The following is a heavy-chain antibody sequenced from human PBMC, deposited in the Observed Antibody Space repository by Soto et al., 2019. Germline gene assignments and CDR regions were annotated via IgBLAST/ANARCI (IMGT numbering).Heavy chain of an antibody. Sequence: EVQLLESGGGLVQPGGSLRLSCAASGFTFSSYAMSWVRQAPGKGLEWVSGISGSGDSTYYADSVKGLFTISRDNSKNTLYLQMNSLRAEDTAVYYCAKGVPGIAVAGTGYFQHWGQGTLVTVSS. J-gene: IGHJ1*01. CDR2: ISGSGDST. CDR1: GFTFSSYA. V-gene: IGHV3-23*01. D-gene: IGHD6-19*01. CDR3: AKGVPGIAVAGTGYFQH.